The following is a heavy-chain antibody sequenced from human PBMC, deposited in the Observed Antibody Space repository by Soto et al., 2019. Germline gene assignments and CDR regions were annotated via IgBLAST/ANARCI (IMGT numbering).Heavy chain of an antibody. CDR2: IYYSGNT. D-gene: IGHD3-10*01. Sequence: QLQLQESGPGLVKPSETLSLTCTVSGASISSSSYYWGWIRQPPGKGREWIGTIYYSGNTYYNPSLKSPVTVSVDTYKNQFSLKVSSVTATDTAVYYCADRSGHYGGQGTLVTFSS. J-gene: IGHJ4*02. V-gene: IGHV4-39*01. CDR1: GASISSSSYY. CDR3: ADRSGHY.